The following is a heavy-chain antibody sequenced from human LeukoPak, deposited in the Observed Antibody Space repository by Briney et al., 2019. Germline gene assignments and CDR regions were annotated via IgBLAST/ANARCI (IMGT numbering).Heavy chain of an antibody. J-gene: IGHJ4*02. CDR3: ARMYYYDSSGIDDY. CDR1: GGSISSSNW. Sequence: PSETLSLSCAVSGGSISSSNWWSWVRQPPGQGLEWIGEIYHSGSTNYNPSLKSRVTISVDKSKNQFSLKLSSVTAADTAVYYCARMYYYDSSGIDDYWGQGTLVTVSS. CDR2: IYHSGST. D-gene: IGHD3-22*01. V-gene: IGHV4-4*02.